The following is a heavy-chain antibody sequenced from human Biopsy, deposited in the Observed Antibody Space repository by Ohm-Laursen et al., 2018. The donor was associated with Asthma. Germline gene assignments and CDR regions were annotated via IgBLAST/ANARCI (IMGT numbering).Heavy chain of an antibody. CDR1: GFNFHNYG. Sequence: SLRLSCAASGFNFHNYGMNWVHRAPSKGLEWVAQILFDGRKINYPDSVKGRFTISRDNSKSMVYLQMNSLRPEDTAVYYCAKDRVAGRSYYFDYWGQGSLVSVSS. V-gene: IGHV3-30*18. J-gene: IGHJ4*02. CDR2: ILFDGRKI. D-gene: IGHD6-13*01. CDR3: AKDRVAGRSYYFDY.